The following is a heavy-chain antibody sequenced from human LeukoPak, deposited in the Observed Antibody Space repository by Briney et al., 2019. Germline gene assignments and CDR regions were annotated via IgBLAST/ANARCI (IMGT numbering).Heavy chain of an antibody. V-gene: IGHV3-23*01. CDR3: AKDSNCGGDCYSRRIRGYFDY. D-gene: IGHD2-21*02. Sequence: QSGGSLRLSCAASGFTFSSYAMSWVRQAPGKGLEWVSAISGSGGSTYYADSVKGRFAISRDNSKNTLYLQMNSLRAEDTAVYYCAKDSNCGGDCYSRRIRGYFDYWGQGTLVTVSS. J-gene: IGHJ4*02. CDR1: GFTFSSYA. CDR2: ISGSGGST.